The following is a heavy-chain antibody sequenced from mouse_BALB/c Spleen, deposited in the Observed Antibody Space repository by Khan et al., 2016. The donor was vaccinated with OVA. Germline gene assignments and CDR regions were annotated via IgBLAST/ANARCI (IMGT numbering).Heavy chain of an antibody. V-gene: IGHV3-2*02. D-gene: IGHD1-1*01. Sequence: EVKLLESGPGLVKPSQSLSLTCTVTVYSITSDYAWNWIRQFPGNKLEWMGYISYSGRTSYNPSLKSRISITRDTSKNQFFLQLNSVTTEDTATYYCARSVTITTVVATDFDYWGQGTTLTVSS. J-gene: IGHJ2*01. CDR2: ISYSGRT. CDR3: ARSVTITTVVATDFDY. CDR1: VYSITSDYA.